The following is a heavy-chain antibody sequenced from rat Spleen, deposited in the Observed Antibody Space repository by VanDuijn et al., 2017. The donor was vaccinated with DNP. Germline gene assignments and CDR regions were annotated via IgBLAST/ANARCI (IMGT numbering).Heavy chain of an antibody. J-gene: IGHJ4*01. Sequence: EVQLVESGGGLVQPGRSLKLSCPASGFTFSDYAMAWGRQAPGKGLEWVATTSYDGLRTYYRDSVKGRFTISRDDSKDTLYLQMDSLRSDDTATYYCARDNYGTSGALDPWGQGTSVTVSS. CDR2: TSYDGLRT. CDR1: GFTFSDYA. CDR3: ARDNYGTSGALDP. D-gene: IGHD1-11*01. V-gene: IGHV5-17*01.